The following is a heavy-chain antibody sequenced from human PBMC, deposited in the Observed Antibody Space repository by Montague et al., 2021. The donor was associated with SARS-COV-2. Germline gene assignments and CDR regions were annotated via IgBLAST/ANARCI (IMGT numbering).Heavy chain of an antibody. CDR1: SGSISSYY. V-gene: IGHV4-59*01. Sequence: SETLSLTCTVSSGSISSYYWSWIRRPPGKGLEWIGYIYYSGSTNYNPSLKSRVTISVDTSKNQFSLKLSSVTAADTAVYYCARGAGYSSSWYLAFEIWGQGTMVTVSS. J-gene: IGHJ3*02. CDR2: IYYSGST. CDR3: ARGAGYSSSWYLAFEI. D-gene: IGHD6-13*01.